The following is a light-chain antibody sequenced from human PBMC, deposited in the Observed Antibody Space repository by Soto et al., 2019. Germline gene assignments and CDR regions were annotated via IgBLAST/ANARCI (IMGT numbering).Light chain of an antibody. J-gene: IGKJ1*01. CDR1: ESVSSN. CDR3: QQYYHWPRT. V-gene: IGKV3-15*01. Sequence: EIVVTQSPATLSVPPGERATLSCRASESVSSNLAWFQHKPGQAPRLLIYAASTKATGVPARFTGSGSRTDFNLTITSLQSEDFAVYYCQQYYHWPRTFGQGTKVDI. CDR2: AAS.